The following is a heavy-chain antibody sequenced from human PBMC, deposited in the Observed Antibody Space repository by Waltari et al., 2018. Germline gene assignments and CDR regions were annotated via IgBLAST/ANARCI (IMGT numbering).Heavy chain of an antibody. D-gene: IGHD2-8*02. CDR2: IYSGGST. Sequence: EVQLVESGGGLIQPGGSLRLSCAASGFTVSSNYMSWVRQAPGKGLEWAPGKGLEWVSVIYSGGSTYYADSVKGRFTISRDNSKNTLYLQMNSLRAEDTAVYYCAREYCTGGVCYWDYWGQGTLVTVSS. CDR3: AREYCTGGVCYWDY. J-gene: IGHJ4*02. CDR1: GFTVSSNY. V-gene: IGHV3-53*01.